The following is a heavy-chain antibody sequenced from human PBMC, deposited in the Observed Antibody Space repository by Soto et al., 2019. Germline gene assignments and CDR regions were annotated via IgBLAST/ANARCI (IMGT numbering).Heavy chain of an antibody. D-gene: IGHD2-15*01. CDR3: ASHLKQVVVFDY. CDR2: IYYSGST. V-gene: IGHV4-31*03. J-gene: IGHJ4*02. CDR1: GGSISSGGYY. Sequence: SETLSLTCTVSGGSISSGGYYWSWIRQHPGKGLEWIGYIYYSGSTYYNPSLKSRVTISVDTSKNQFSLKLSSVTAADTAVYYCASHLKQVVVFDYWGQGTLVTVSS.